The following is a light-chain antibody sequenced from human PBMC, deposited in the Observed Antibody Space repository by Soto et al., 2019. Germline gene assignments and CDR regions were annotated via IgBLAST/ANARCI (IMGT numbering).Light chain of an antibody. V-gene: IGKV1-5*03. CDR2: KTS. J-gene: IGKJ4*01. Sequence: DIQMTQSPSTLSASVGDRVTITCRASQSLSGWLAWYQQKPGKAPKLLIYKTSTLESGVPSRFSGSGSGTEFTLTISSLQPEDFATYYCQQLNGYLALTFGGGTTVEIK. CDR3: QQLNGYLALT. CDR1: QSLSGW.